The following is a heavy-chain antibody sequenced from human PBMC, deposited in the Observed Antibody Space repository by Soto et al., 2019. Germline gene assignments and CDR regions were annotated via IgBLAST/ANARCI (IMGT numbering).Heavy chain of an antibody. J-gene: IGHJ5*02. CDR3: ARVHRSYDFWSGYYLGDWFDP. Sequence: PSETLSLTCTVSGGSISSYYWSWIRQPAGKGLEWIGRIYTSGSTNYNPSLKSRVTTSVDTSKNQFSLKLSSVTAADTAVYYCARVHRSYDFWSGYYLGDWFDPWGQGTLVTVSS. CDR2: IYTSGST. V-gene: IGHV4-4*07. D-gene: IGHD3-3*01. CDR1: GGSISSYY.